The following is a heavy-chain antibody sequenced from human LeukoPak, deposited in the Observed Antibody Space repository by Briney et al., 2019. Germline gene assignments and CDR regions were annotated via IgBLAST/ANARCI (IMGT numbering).Heavy chain of an antibody. CDR2: IYASGST. Sequence: SETLSLICTVSGDSISDFYWSWIRQPAGKGLEWIGRIYASGSTNYNPSLKSRVTMSVDTSKNQFSLKLSSVTAADTAVYYCARGSVVRGVGTDYWGQGTLVTVSS. J-gene: IGHJ4*02. D-gene: IGHD3-10*01. CDR3: ARGSVVRGVGTDY. CDR1: GDSISDFY. V-gene: IGHV4-4*07.